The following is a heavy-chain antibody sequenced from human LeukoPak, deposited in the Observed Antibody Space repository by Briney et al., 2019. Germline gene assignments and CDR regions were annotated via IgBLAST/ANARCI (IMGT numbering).Heavy chain of an antibody. J-gene: IGHJ4*02. Sequence: GAPVKVSCKASGGTFSSYTISWVRQAPGQGLEWMGGIIPIFGTANHAQKSQGRVTITADESTSTAYMELSSLRSEDTAAYYCARSPPQNFDILTGYFADWGQGTLVTVSS. CDR3: ARSPPQNFDILTGYFAD. V-gene: IGHV1-69*13. CDR1: GGTFSSYT. CDR2: IIPIFGTA. D-gene: IGHD3-9*01.